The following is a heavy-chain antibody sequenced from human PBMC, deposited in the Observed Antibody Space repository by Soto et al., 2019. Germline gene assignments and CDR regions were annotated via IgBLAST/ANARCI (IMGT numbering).Heavy chain of an antibody. V-gene: IGHV3-23*01. J-gene: IGHJ6*02. CDR1: GFTFSSYA. CDR3: AEGRTGAPYYGMDV. Sequence: EVQLLESGGGLVQPGGSLRLSCAASGFTFSSYAMSWVRQAPGKGLEWVSAITGSGGRTYYADSVTGRVTISRDNSKNTLYLQMNSQTAEYTAVYYCAEGRTGAPYYGMDVGGQGTTVTVSS. CDR2: ITGSGGRT. D-gene: IGHD1-1*01.